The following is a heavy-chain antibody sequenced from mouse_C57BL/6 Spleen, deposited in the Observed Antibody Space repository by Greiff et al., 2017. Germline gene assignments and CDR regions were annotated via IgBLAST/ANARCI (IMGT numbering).Heavy chain of an antibody. Sequence: QVQRQQPGVELVRPGSPVKLSCMASGYTFTSFWRDGVKQRPGQGLEWIGNFYPSDSVTHYNQKFKDKATLTVDKSSSTAYMQLSSKTSEDSAVYYCARESDYDGAGFAYWGQGTLVTVSA. J-gene: IGHJ3*01. V-gene: IGHV1-61*01. CDR1: GYTFTSFW. CDR3: ARESDYDGAGFAY. D-gene: IGHD2-4*01. CDR2: FYPSDSVT.